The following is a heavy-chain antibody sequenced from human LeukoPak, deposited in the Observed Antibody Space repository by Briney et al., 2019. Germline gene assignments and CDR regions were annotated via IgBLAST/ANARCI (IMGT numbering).Heavy chain of an antibody. CDR3: ARVLGLFRQQLVLGY. D-gene: IGHD6-13*01. CDR2: ISAYNGNT. Sequence: ASVKVSCKASGYTFTSYGISWVRQAPGQGLEWMGWISAYNGNTNYAQKLQGRVTITRNTSISTAYMELSSLRSEDTAVYYCARVLGLFRQQLVLGYWGQGTLVTVSS. CDR1: GYTFTSYG. V-gene: IGHV1-18*01. J-gene: IGHJ4*02.